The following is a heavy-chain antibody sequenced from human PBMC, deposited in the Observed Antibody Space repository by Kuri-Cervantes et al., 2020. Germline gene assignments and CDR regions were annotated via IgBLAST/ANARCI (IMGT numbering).Heavy chain of an antibody. CDR2: INPSGGST. Sequence: ASVKVSCKASGYTFTSYYMHWVRQAPGQGLEWMGIINPSGGSTSYAQKFQGRVTMTRDTSTSTVYKELSSLRSEDTAVYYCARDPCGGDCYSGDAFDIWGQGTMVTVSS. D-gene: IGHD2-21*02. CDR3: ARDPCGGDCYSGDAFDI. V-gene: IGHV1-46*01. CDR1: GYTFTSYY. J-gene: IGHJ3*02.